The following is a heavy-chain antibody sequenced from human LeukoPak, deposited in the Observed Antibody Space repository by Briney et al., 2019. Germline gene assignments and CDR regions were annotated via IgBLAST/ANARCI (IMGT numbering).Heavy chain of an antibody. D-gene: IGHD5-18*01. Sequence: SETLSLTCAVSGGSFSGYYLSWIRQPPGQGLEWIGEINHSGSTNYNPSLKSRVTISVDTSKNQFSLKRSSVTAADTAVYYCARGPFNSAAMINWGQGTLVTVSS. CDR3: ARGPFNSAAMIN. J-gene: IGHJ4*02. CDR1: GGSFSGYY. CDR2: INHSGST. V-gene: IGHV4-34*01.